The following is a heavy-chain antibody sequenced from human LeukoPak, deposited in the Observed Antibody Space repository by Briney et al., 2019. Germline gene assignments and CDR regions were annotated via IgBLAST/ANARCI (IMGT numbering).Heavy chain of an antibody. D-gene: IGHD3-22*01. J-gene: IGHJ3*02. Sequence: GGSLRLSCAASGFTVSSNYMSWVRQAPGKGLEWVSAISGSGGSTYYADSVKGRFTISRDNSKNTLYLQMNSLRAEDTAVYYCAKEALLTYYYDSSGYDDAFDIWGQGTMVTVSS. CDR3: AKEALLTYYYDSSGYDDAFDI. CDR1: GFTVSSNY. V-gene: IGHV3-23*01. CDR2: ISGSGGST.